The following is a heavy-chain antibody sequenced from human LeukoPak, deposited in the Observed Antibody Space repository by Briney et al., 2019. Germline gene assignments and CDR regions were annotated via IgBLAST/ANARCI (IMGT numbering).Heavy chain of an antibody. V-gene: IGHV1-46*01. J-gene: IGHJ3*02. D-gene: IGHD5-24*01. CDR2: INPTAGNT. Sequence: ASVKVSCKASGYTFTGYYLHWVRQAPGQGLEWVGLINPTAGNTYYAQRFQGRVTMTRNTSTSTVYMELSSLRSEDTAVYYCARIRDGYNDAYDIWGQGTMVTVPS. CDR1: GYTFTGYY. CDR3: ARIRDGYNDAYDI.